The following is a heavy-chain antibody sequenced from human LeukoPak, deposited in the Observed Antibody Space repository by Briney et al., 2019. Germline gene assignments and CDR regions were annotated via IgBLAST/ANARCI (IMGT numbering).Heavy chain of an antibody. CDR3: ARVLPVASRDY. V-gene: IGHV3-7*01. D-gene: IGHD2-2*01. J-gene: IGHJ4*02. Sequence: GGSLRPSCAASGFTFSTYWMSWVRQAPGKGLEWVANIKQDGSDKFYVDSVKGRFTIPRDNAKNSMYLQMNSLRAEDTAVYYCARVLPVASRDYWGQGTLVTVSS. CDR2: IKQDGSDK. CDR1: GFTFSTYW.